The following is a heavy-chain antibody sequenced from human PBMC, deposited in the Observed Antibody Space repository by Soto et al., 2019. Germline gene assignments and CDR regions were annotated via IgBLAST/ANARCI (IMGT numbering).Heavy chain of an antibody. D-gene: IGHD4-17*01. CDR1: ELTFSSYG. Sequence: GGSLGLSCAASELTFSSYGMNWVRQAPGKGLEWVSAISSSTSFIHYADSVKGRFTISRDNAKNSLYLQMNSLRAEDTAVYYCARLGGDYHLYYYYGMDVWGQGTTVTVS. V-gene: IGHV3-21*04. CDR3: ARLGGDYHLYYYYGMDV. J-gene: IGHJ6*02. CDR2: ISSSTSFI.